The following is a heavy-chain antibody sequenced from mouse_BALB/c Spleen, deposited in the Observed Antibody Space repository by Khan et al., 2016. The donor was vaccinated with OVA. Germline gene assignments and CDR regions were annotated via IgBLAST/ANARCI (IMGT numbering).Heavy chain of an antibody. V-gene: IGHV14-3*02. D-gene: IGHD4-1*01. J-gene: IGHJ3*01. CDR2: IDPANGNS. CDR1: GFNIKDTY. Sequence: VQLQQSGAELVKPGASVKLSCTASGFNIKDTYMHWVKQRPEQGLEWIGRIDPANGNSKYDPKFQGEATMTADTSSNTAYLQLSSLTSEDTAFYYCARDYWDVFAYWGQGTLVTVSA. CDR3: ARDYWDVFAY.